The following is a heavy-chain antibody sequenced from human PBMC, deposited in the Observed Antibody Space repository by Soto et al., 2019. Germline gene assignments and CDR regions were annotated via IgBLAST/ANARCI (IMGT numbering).Heavy chain of an antibody. D-gene: IGHD4-17*01. CDR2: IYWDDDK. J-gene: IGHJ5*02. Sequence: QITLKESGPTLVKPTQTLTLTCTFSGFSLTTSGVGVGWIRQPPGKALEWLALIYWDDDKRYSPSLKSRLTISEDTSKKQVGLRMTSMGPGDAGTCFGGHRTAAVRWWFEAWGQGTLVSVSS. CDR1: GFSLTTSGVG. V-gene: IGHV2-5*02. CDR3: GHRTAAVRWWFEA.